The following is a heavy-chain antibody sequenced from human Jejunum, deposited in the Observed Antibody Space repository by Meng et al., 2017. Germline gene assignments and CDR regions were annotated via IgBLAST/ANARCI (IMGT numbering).Heavy chain of an antibody. CDR3: ATQNFDY. Sequence: GGSLRLSCAASGFILSTYAMSWVRQTPEKGLEWVSTIRASADSTYYAGSVKGRFTISRDDSKNTLYLQMNGLRADDTAKYYCATQNFDYWGQG. CDR1: GFILSTYA. V-gene: IGHV3-23*01. J-gene: IGHJ4*02. CDR2: IRASADST.